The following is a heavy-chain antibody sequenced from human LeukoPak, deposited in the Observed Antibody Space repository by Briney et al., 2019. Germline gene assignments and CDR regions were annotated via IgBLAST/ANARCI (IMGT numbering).Heavy chain of an antibody. V-gene: IGHV3-72*01. CDR2: SRSKAESYNT. CDR1: GFTFSDHD. Sequence: GGSLRLSCAASGFTFSDHDMDWVRQAPGEGLEWVGRSRSKAESYNTEYAASVKGRFTISRGDSTNSLYLQTNSLTTEDTAVYYCRLYGSGSFPHFYGVDVWGQGTTVTVSS. CDR3: RLYGSGSFPHFYGVDV. D-gene: IGHD3-10*01. J-gene: IGHJ6*02.